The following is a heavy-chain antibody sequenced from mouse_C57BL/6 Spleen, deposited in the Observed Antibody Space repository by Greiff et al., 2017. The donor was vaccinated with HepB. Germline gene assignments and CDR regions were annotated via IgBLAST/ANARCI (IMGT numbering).Heavy chain of an antibody. V-gene: IGHV7-3*01. Sequence: EVMLVESGGGLVQPGGSLSLSCAASGFTFTDYYMSWVRQPPGKALEWLGFIRNKANGYTTEYSASVKGRFTISRDNYQSILYLQMNALRAEDSATYYCARSSYDGYVYYYAMDYWGQGTSVTVSS. J-gene: IGHJ4*01. CDR2: IRNKANGYTT. CDR1: GFTFTDYY. D-gene: IGHD2-3*01. CDR3: ARSSYDGYVYYYAMDY.